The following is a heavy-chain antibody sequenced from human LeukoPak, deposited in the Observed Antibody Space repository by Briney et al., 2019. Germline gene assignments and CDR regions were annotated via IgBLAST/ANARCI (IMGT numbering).Heavy chain of an antibody. Sequence: SETLSLTCTVSGGSISSHNYFWGCIRQPPGKGLEWIGSVYSSGSTYYNPSLKSRVTMSINTSMNQFSLELSSVTAADTAVYYCARLAGYFYDSSAYPKLSSLIDYWGQGTLVTVSS. D-gene: IGHD3-22*01. CDR1: GGSISSHNYF. CDR3: ARLAGYFYDSSAYPKLSSLIDY. J-gene: IGHJ4*02. V-gene: IGHV4-39*01. CDR2: VYSSGST.